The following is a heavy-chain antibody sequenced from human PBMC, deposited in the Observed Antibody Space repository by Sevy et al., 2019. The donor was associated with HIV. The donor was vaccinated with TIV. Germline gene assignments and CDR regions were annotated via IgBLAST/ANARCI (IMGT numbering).Heavy chain of an antibody. CDR2: IKQDGSEK. J-gene: IGHJ4*02. D-gene: IGHD3-22*01. V-gene: IGHV3-7*04. CDR1: GFTFSSYW. CDR3: ARVAVVTRKITMTFDY. Sequence: GGSLRLSCAASGFTFSSYWMSWVRQAPGKGLEWVANIKQDGSEKYYVDSVKGRFTISRDNAENSLYLQMNSLRAEDTAVYYCARVAVVTRKITMTFDYWGQGTLVTVSS.